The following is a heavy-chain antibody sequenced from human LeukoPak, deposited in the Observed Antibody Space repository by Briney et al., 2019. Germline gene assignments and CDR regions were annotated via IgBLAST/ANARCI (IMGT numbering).Heavy chain of an antibody. D-gene: IGHD4-23*01. J-gene: IGHJ5*02. CDR2: IKQDGSEK. Sequence: GGSLRLSCAASGFTFDDYGMSWVRQAPGKGLEWVANIKQDGSEKYYVDSVKGRFAISRDNAKNSLFLQMNTLRVEDTAVYYCAKDSLLTVVSPVAASWGQGTLVTVSS. V-gene: IGHV3-7*01. CDR1: GFTFDDYG. CDR3: AKDSLLTVVSPVAAS.